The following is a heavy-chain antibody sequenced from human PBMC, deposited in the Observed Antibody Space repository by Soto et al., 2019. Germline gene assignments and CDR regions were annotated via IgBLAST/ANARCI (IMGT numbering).Heavy chain of an antibody. Sequence: QMQLVQSGPEVKKPGSSVMVSCKASGDSFGSYAVSWVRQAPGQGLEWMGAIIPVFGTTNYTQKFQGRVTITADDSTTTAYMELSSLRSDDTAVYYCAREPFGRFDPWGQGTLVTVSS. D-gene: IGHD3-10*01. CDR2: IIPVFGTT. V-gene: IGHV1-69*01. CDR3: AREPFGRFDP. J-gene: IGHJ5*02. CDR1: GDSFGSYA.